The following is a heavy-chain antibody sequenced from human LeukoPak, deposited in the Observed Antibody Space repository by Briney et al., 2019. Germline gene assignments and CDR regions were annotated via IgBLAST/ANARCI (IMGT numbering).Heavy chain of an antibody. J-gene: IGHJ4*02. CDR3: AREFADS. V-gene: IGHV3-21*01. CDR1: GFTFNVYS. Sequence: GGSLRLSCAASGFTFNVYSMNWVRQAPGKGLEWVSSISSTSSHKYYAVAVKGRFTVSRDNAKNSLYLQMTSLRAEDTAVYYCAREFADSWGQGTLVIVSS. CDR2: ISSTSSHK.